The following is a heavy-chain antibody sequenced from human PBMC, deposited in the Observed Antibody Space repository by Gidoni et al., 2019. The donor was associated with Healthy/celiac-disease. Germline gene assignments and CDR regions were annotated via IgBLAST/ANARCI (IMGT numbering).Heavy chain of an antibody. Sequence: QVQLQQWGAGLLKPSETLSLTCAVYGGSFSGYYWSWIRQPPGKGLEWIGEINHSGSTNYNPSLKSRVTISVDTSKNQFSLKLSSVTAADTAVYYCARGRAVTRRRWFDPWGQGTLVTVSS. CDR2: INHSGST. CDR3: ARGRAVTRRRWFDP. V-gene: IGHV4-34*01. CDR1: GGSFSGYY. J-gene: IGHJ5*02. D-gene: IGHD4-4*01.